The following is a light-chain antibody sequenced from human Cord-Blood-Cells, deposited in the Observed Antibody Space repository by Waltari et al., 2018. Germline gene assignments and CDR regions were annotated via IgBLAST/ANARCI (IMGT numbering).Light chain of an antibody. CDR2: EGS. CDR3: CSYAGSSTWV. CDR1: SSTLCSYNL. Sequence: QSALTQPASVSGSPGQSTTISCTGTSSTLCSYNLFCWYQQHPGKAPKLMIYEGSKRPSGVSNRFYGSKSGNTASLTISGLQAEDEADYYCCSYAGSSTWVFGGGTKLTVL. J-gene: IGLJ3*02. V-gene: IGLV2-23*01.